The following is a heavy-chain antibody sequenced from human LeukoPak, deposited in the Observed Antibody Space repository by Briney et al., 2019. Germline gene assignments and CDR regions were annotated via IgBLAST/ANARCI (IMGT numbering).Heavy chain of an antibody. CDR3: AKNSWLLGFGELLTSKYYFDY. D-gene: IGHD3-10*01. J-gene: IGHJ4*02. Sequence: GGSLRLSCAASGFTFSSYAMSWVRQAPGKGLEWVSGISGSGGSTYYADSMKGRFTISRDNSKNTLYLQMNSLRAEDTAVYYCAKNSWLLGFGELLTSKYYFDYWGQGTLVTVSS. CDR1: GFTFSSYA. V-gene: IGHV3-23*01. CDR2: ISGSGGST.